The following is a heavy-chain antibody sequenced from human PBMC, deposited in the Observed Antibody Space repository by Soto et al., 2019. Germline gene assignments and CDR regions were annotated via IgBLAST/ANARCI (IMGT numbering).Heavy chain of an antibody. J-gene: IGHJ6*02. CDR3: GRSVVGATGEILYNAMDV. D-gene: IGHD1-26*01. CDR1: GGTFSSYA. CDR2: INPIFGTT. Sequence: SVKVSCKASGGTFSSYAISWVRQAPGQGLEWMGGINPIFGTTNYAQKFQGRVTITGDKSASTAYMELSSLRSEDTAVYYCGRSVVGATGEILYNAMDVWGQGTTVTVSS. V-gene: IGHV1-69*06.